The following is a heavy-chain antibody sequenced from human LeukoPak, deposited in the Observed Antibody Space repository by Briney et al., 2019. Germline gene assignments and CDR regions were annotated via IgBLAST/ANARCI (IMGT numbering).Heavy chain of an antibody. CDR2: LIGSSGST. D-gene: IGHD5-12*01. V-gene: IGHV3-23*01. Sequence: GGSLRLSCAASGFTSTKYAMNWVRQAPGKGLEWVSVLIGSSGSTDYADSVKGRFTMSRDISKNTLFLQMNSLRAEDTAIYYCAKGAYDYIEIAYFDSWGQGTLVTVSS. CDR3: AKGAYDYIEIAYFDS. CDR1: GFTSTKYA. J-gene: IGHJ4*02.